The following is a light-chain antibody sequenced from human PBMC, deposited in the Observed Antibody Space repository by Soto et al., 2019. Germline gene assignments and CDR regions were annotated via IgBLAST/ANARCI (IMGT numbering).Light chain of an antibody. CDR2: KAS. CDR1: QTISSW. CDR3: HQDTIYFIT. Sequence: GGGIVTITCQASQTISSWLAWYQQKPGKAPKLLIYKASTLKSGVPSRFSGSGSGTDFTLTSGVLPSDDIPPYICHQDTIYFITYGQGTRLEIK. J-gene: IGKJ5*01. V-gene: IGKV1-5*03.